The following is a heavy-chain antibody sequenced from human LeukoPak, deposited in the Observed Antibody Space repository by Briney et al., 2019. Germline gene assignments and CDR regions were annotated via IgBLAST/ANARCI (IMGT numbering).Heavy chain of an antibody. CDR2: IIPIFGTA. Sequence: GASVKVSCKASGGTFSSYAISWVRQAPGQGLEWMGGIIPIFGTANYAQKFQGRVTITADESTSTAYMELSSLRSEDTAVYYCARGHQGITMVRGVSNWFDPWGQGTLVTVSS. J-gene: IGHJ5*02. CDR3: ARGHQGITMVRGVSNWFDP. V-gene: IGHV1-69*01. CDR1: GGTFSSYA. D-gene: IGHD3-10*01.